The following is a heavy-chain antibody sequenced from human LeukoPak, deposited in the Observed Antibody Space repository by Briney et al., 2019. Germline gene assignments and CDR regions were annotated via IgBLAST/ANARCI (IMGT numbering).Heavy chain of an antibody. D-gene: IGHD3-3*01. CDR1: GLTFSSYW. J-gene: IGHJ5*02. V-gene: IGHV3-74*01. CDR2: INTDGSSA. CDR3: ARASIFGVNWFDP. Sequence: GGSLRLSCAASGLTFSSYWMHWVRQAPGEGLVWVSRINTDGSSAIYADSVKGRFTISRDNAKNTLYLQMNSLRAEDTAVYYCARASIFGVNWFDPWGQGTLVTVSS.